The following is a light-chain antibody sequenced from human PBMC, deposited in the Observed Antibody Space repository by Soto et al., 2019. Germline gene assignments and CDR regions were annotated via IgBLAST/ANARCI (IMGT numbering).Light chain of an antibody. V-gene: IGLV1-44*01. Sequence: QSLLTQPPSASGTPWQRVTISCSGSSSNIGSNTVNWYQQLPGTAPKLLIYSNNQRPSGVPDRFSGSKSGTSASLAISGLQSEDEADYYCAAWDDILNGYVFGTGTKVTVL. CDR1: SSNIGSNT. J-gene: IGLJ1*01. CDR2: SNN. CDR3: AAWDDILNGYV.